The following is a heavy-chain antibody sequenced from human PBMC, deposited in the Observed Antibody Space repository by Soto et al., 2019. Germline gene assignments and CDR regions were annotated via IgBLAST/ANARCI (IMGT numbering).Heavy chain of an antibody. CDR3: ARDIFDN. J-gene: IGHJ4*02. CDR2: ITSSGDRA. Sequence: EVQLVESGGGLAQPGGSLRLSCVASGVTFSYYEMNWVRQAPGKGLEWISYITSSGDRAQYADSVKGRFTISRDNTKNLLYLQMTSLSAEDTALYYCARDIFDNWGQGTLVTVSS. V-gene: IGHV3-48*03. CDR1: GVTFSYYE.